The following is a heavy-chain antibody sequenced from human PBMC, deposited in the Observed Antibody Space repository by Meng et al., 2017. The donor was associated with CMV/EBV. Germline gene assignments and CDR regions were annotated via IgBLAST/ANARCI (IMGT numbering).Heavy chain of an antibody. CDR1: GFTVSSNY. Sequence: GGSLRLSCAASGFTVSSNYMSWVRQAPGKGLEWVSVIYSGGSTYYADSVKGRFTISRDNSKNTLCLQMNSLRAEDTAVYYCARDVGTHDYDFWSGPWQSYGMDVWGQGTTVTVSS. CDR2: IYSGGST. J-gene: IGHJ6*02. D-gene: IGHD3-3*01. V-gene: IGHV3-66*02. CDR3: ARDVGTHDYDFWSGPWQSYGMDV.